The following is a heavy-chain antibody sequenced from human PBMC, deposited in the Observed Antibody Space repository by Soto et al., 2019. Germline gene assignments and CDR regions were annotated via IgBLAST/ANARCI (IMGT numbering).Heavy chain of an antibody. Sequence: EVRLVESGGGSVRPGGSLKLSCAASGFDFSGSAMYWVRQASGKGLEWGGRIRSRSDSYATSYAESLSGRFTISRDDSRNLVFLEMNGLETDDTAVYYCASMIVGSTSRVRDYDYWGQGTLVTVSS. CDR2: IRSRSDSYAT. D-gene: IGHD1-26*01. CDR3: ASMIVGSTSRVRDYDY. CDR1: GFDFSGSA. V-gene: IGHV3-73*02. J-gene: IGHJ4*02.